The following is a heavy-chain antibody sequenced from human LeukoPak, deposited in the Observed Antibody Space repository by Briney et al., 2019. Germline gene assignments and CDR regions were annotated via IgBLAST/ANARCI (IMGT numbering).Heavy chain of an antibody. D-gene: IGHD3-22*01. V-gene: IGHV4-59*01. CDR1: GGSISSYY. J-gene: IGHJ3*02. Sequence: SETLSLTCTVSGGSISSYYWSWIRQPPGKGLEWIGYIYYSGSTNYNPSLKSRVTISVDTSKNQFSLKLSSVTAADTAVYYCARESPDSSGYYSAFDIWGQGTMVTVSS. CDR2: IYYSGST. CDR3: ARESPDSSGYYSAFDI.